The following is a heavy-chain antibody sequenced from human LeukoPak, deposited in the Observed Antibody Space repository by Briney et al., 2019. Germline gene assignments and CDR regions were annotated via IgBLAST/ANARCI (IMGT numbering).Heavy chain of an antibody. Sequence: GGSLRLSCAASGFTVSSNYMSWVRQAPGKGLEWVSVIYSGGSAYYADSVKGRFTISRDNSKNTLYVQMNSLRAEDTAVYYCNYDFWSGNDYWGQGTLVTVSS. J-gene: IGHJ4*02. CDR3: NYDFWSGNDY. CDR1: GFTVSSNY. D-gene: IGHD3-3*01. CDR2: IYSGGSA. V-gene: IGHV3-53*01.